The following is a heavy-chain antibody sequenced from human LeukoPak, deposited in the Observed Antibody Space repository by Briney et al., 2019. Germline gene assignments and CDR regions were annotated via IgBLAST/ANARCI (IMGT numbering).Heavy chain of an antibody. D-gene: IGHD2-2*02. J-gene: IGHJ4*02. Sequence: GGSLRLSCAASGFTFSSYGMHWVRQAPGKGLEWVAVISYDGSNKYYADSVKGRFTISRDNSKNTLYLQMNSLRAEDTAVYYCAKGYCSSTSCYTLYYFDYGGQGTLVTVSS. V-gene: IGHV3-30*18. CDR1: GFTFSSYG. CDR3: AKGYCSSTSCYTLYYFDY. CDR2: ISYDGSNK.